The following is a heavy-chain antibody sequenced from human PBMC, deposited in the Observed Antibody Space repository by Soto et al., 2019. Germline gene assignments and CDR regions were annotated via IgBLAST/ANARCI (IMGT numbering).Heavy chain of an antibody. D-gene: IGHD3-16*01. CDR1: GGSISSGGYY. Sequence: QLQLQESGPGLVRPSQTLSLTCTVSGGSISSGGYYWSWIRQHPGKGLEWIGYIYYTGTTYYNPSLKSLITMSVDTSKNQFSLNLSSVTAADTTVYFCARLGSLGAPAYYYGMDIWGQGTTVTVSS. J-gene: IGHJ6*02. CDR2: IYYTGTT. CDR3: ARLGSLGAPAYYYGMDI. V-gene: IGHV4-31*01.